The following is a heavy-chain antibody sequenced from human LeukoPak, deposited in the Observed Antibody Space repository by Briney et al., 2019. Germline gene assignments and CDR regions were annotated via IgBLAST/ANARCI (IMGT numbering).Heavy chain of an antibody. CDR2: INQDGSEK. D-gene: IGHD2/OR15-2a*01. CDR1: GFIFGSYW. J-gene: IGHJ4*02. Sequence: PGGSLRLSCAASGFIFGSYWMSWVRQAPGKGLEWVANINQDGSEKYYVDSVKGRFTIARDNTKISLYLQLNSLRAEDTAVYYCATDYLGYWGQGTLVTVSS. CDR3: ATDYLGY. V-gene: IGHV3-7*01.